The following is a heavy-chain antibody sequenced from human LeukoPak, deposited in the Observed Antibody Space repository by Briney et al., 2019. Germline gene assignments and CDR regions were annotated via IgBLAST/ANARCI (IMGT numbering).Heavy chain of an antibody. Sequence: GGSLRLSCAASGFTFSNCWMHWVRRAPGKGLMWVSRINTDGTNTYYADSVKGRFTISRDNAKGTLYLQMNSLTAEDTAVYYCARVTGTSSSSGSYRYWGKGTLVTVSS. V-gene: IGHV3-74*01. D-gene: IGHD6-6*01. CDR1: GFTFSNCW. CDR3: ARVTGTSSSSGSYRY. CDR2: INTDGTNT. J-gene: IGHJ4*02.